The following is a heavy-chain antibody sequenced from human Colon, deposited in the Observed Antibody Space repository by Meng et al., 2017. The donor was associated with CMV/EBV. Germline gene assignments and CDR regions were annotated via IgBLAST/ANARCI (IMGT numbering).Heavy chain of an antibody. D-gene: IGHD1-14*01. V-gene: IGHV3-20*04. J-gene: IGHJ6*02. Sequence: GGSLRLSCAASGFSFRSYSMSWVRQAPGKGLEWVSGIGWNSGSIDYAGSVRGRFTISRDNARNSLYLQMNSLRPEDTAVYYCARGAKRGTQYYYYGMDVWGQGTTVTVSS. CDR1: GFSFRSYS. CDR2: IGWNSGSI. CDR3: ARGAKRGTQYYYYGMDV.